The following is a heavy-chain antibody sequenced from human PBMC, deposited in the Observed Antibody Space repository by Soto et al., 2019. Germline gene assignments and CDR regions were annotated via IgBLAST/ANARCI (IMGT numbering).Heavy chain of an antibody. CDR3: AGRFQLLPSAEYFQH. J-gene: IGHJ1*01. Sequence: SGPTLVNPTQTLTLTCTFSGFSLSTSGMCVSWIRQPPGKALEWLARIDWDDDKYYSTSLKTRLTISKDTSKNQVVLTMTNMDPVDTAMYYCAGRFQLLPSAEYFQHWGQGTLVTVSS. V-gene: IGHV2-70*11. D-gene: IGHD2-2*01. CDR2: IDWDDDK. CDR1: GFSLSTSGMC.